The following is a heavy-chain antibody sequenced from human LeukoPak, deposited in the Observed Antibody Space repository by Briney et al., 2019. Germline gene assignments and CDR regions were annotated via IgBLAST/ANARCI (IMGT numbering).Heavy chain of an antibody. CDR1: GFTLGDYG. V-gene: IGHV3-20*04. J-gene: IGHJ4*02. CDR3: ARAGDYYDTHYFDY. CDR2: IDWNGGNT. D-gene: IGHD3-22*01. Sequence: AGGSLRLSCSASGFTLGDYGISWVRQGPGKGLEWVSGIDWNGGNTVYADSVKGRFTVSRDNAKNSLYLQMNSLRAEDTALYYFARAGDYYDTHYFDYWGQGTLVSVSS.